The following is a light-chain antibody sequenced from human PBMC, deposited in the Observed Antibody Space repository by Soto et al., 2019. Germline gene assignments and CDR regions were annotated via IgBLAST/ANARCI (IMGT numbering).Light chain of an antibody. V-gene: IGKV3-15*01. CDR3: QQYNNWPRT. CDR2: GAS. Sequence: EIVMTQSPATLSVSPGERVTLSCRASQSVNSNLAWYQQKPGQTPRLLIYGASTRATGIPARFSGSGSGAEFTLTITSLQSEDFALYYCQQYNNWPRTFGQGTKLEFK. CDR1: QSVNSN. J-gene: IGKJ2*02.